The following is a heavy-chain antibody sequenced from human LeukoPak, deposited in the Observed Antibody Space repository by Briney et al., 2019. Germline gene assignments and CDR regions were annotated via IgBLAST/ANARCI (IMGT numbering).Heavy chain of an antibody. CDR3: ARHRRWLEYFDY. J-gene: IGHJ4*02. Sequence: SETLSLTCTVSGGSISSYYWSWIRQPPGKGLEWIGYIYTSGSTNYNPSLKSRVTISVDTSKNQFSLKLSSVTAADTAVYYCARHRRWLEYFDYWGQGTLVTVSS. D-gene: IGHD6-19*01. CDR1: GGSISSYY. V-gene: IGHV4-4*09. CDR2: IYTSGST.